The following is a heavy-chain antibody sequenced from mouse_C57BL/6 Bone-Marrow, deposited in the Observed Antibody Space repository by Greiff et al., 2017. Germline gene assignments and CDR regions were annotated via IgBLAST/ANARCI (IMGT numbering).Heavy chain of an antibody. D-gene: IGHD1-1*01. CDR1: GYTFTSYW. Sequence: QVQLQQPGAELVMPGASVKLSCKASGYTFTSYWMHWVKQRPGQGLEWIGEIDPSDSYTNYNQKFKGKSTLTVDKSSSTAYMQLSSLTSGDSAGYYCAKRLVITTVEGPYYFDYWGQGTTLTVSS. CDR2: IDPSDSYT. V-gene: IGHV1-69*01. J-gene: IGHJ2*01. CDR3: AKRLVITTVEGPYYFDY.